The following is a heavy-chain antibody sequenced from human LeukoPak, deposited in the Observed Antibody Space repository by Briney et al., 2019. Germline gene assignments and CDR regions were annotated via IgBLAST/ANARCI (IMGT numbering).Heavy chain of an antibody. V-gene: IGHV4-34*01. J-gene: IGHJ4*02. CDR1: GGSFSGYY. D-gene: IGHD3-10*01. CDR2: INHSGST. CDR3: ARSTPITMVRGVTVDY. Sequence: SETLSLTCAVYGGSFSGYYWSWVRQPPGKGLEWIGEINHSGSTNYNPSLKSRVTISVDTSKNQFSLKLSSVTAADTAVYYCARSTPITMVRGVTVDYWGQGTLVTVSS.